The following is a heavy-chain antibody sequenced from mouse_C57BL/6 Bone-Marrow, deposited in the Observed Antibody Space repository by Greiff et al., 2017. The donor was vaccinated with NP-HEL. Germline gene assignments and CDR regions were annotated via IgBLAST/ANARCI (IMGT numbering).Heavy chain of an antibody. CDR1: GFTFSDYG. CDR3: ARPYGSSNYFDY. Sequence: VQLKESGGGLVKPGGSLKLSCAASGFTFSDYGMHWVRPAPEKGLAWVAYISSGSSTIYYADTVKGRFTISRDNAMNTLFLQITSLRSEDTAMYYCARPYGSSNYFDYWGQGTTLTVSS. J-gene: IGHJ2*01. CDR2: ISSGSSTI. V-gene: IGHV5-17*01. D-gene: IGHD1-1*01.